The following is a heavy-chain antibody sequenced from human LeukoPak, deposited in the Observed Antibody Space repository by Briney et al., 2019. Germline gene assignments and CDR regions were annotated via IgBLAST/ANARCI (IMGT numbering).Heavy chain of an antibody. V-gene: IGHV3-21*04. J-gene: IGHJ4*02. Sequence: PGGSLRLSCAASGFTFSSYTMNWVRQAPGKGLEWVSSISSGSRSIFYADSVKGRFTISRDNTKNSLYLQLNSLRAEDTAFYHCARERTSGCYFDYWGQGALVTVSS. CDR1: GFTFSSYT. CDR2: ISSGSRSI. D-gene: IGHD1-26*01. CDR3: ARERTSGCYFDY.